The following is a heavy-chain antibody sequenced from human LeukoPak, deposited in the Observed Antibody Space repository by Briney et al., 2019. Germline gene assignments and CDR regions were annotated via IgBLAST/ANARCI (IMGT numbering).Heavy chain of an antibody. CDR2: ISYDGSNK. V-gene: IGHV3-30*18. CDR3: AKSKGGDCFDY. J-gene: IGHJ4*02. CDR1: GFTFSSYG. Sequence: GGSLRLSCAASGFTFSSYGMHWVRQAPGKGLEWVAVISYDGSNKFLADSVKGRFTISRDNSKNTLYLQMNSLRAEDTAVYYCAKSKGGDCFDYWGQGTLVTVSS. D-gene: IGHD3-16*01.